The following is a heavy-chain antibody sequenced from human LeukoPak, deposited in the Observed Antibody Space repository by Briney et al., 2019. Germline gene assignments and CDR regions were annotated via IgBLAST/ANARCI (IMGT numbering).Heavy chain of an antibody. CDR3: ATATSAYAYFDF. J-gene: IGHJ4*02. Sequence: GGSLRLSCAASGFTFSSYSMNWVRQAPGKGPEWVSYISSSSTIYYADSVKGRFTISRDNAKNSLYLQMNSLRAEDTAVYYCATATSAYAYFDFWGQGTLVTVSS. D-gene: IGHD5-12*01. V-gene: IGHV3-48*04. CDR1: GFTFSSYS. CDR2: ISSSSTI.